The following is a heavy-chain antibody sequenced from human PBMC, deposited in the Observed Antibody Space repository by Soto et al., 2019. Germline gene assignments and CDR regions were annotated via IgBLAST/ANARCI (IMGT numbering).Heavy chain of an antibody. D-gene: IGHD3-22*01. Sequence: ASETLSLTCTVSGGSISSYYWSWIRQPPGKGLEWIGYIYYSGSTNYNPSLKSRVTISVDTSKNQFSLKLSSVTAADTAVYYCARGGYYFLLNWGQGTLVTVSS. CDR1: GGSISSYY. J-gene: IGHJ4*02. CDR2: IYYSGST. V-gene: IGHV4-59*01. CDR3: ARGGYYFLLN.